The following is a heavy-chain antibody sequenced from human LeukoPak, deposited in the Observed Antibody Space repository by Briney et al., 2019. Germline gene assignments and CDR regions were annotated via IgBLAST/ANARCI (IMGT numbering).Heavy chain of an antibody. Sequence: ASVKVSCTASGYTFTSYYMHWVRQAPGQGLEWMGIINPSGGSTSYAQKFQGRVTMTRDTSTSTVYMELSSLRSEDTAVYYCAREQWLLGSFDYWGQGTLVTVLS. D-gene: IGHD6-19*01. CDR3: AREQWLLGSFDY. V-gene: IGHV1-46*01. CDR1: GYTFTSYY. J-gene: IGHJ4*01. CDR2: INPSGGST.